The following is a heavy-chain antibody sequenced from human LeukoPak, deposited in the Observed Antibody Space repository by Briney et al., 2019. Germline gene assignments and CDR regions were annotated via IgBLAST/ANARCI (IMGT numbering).Heavy chain of an antibody. D-gene: IGHD3-22*01. J-gene: IGHJ4*02. CDR3: ARLHYDSSGYLYYFDY. CDR1: GGSISSYY. CDR2: IYTSGST. Sequence: SETLSLTCTVSGGSISSYYWSWIRQPAGKGLEWIGRIYTSGSTYYNPSLKSRVTISVDTSKNQFSLKLSSVTAADTAVYYCARLHYDSSGYLYYFDYWGQGTLVTVSS. V-gene: IGHV4-4*07.